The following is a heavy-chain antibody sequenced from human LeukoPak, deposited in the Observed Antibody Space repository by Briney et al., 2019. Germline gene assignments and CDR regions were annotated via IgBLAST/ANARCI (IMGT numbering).Heavy chain of an antibody. Sequence: PSETLSLTCSVSGYSIRSGYHWAWIRQSPGKGLEWIGSIYQSGSTYDNPSLRSRVTMSMDTSKNQFSLKMRPVTAADTAVYYCARSEINDYNRYWGQGILVTVSS. J-gene: IGHJ4*02. CDR3: ARSEINDYNRY. D-gene: IGHD3-16*01. CDR2: IYQSGST. CDR1: GYSIRSGYH. V-gene: IGHV4-38-2*02.